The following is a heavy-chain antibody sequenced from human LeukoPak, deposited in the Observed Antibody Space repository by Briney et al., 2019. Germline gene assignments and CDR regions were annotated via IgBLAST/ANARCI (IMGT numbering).Heavy chain of an antibody. CDR2: INHSGST. Sequence: SETLSLTCAVYGGSFSGHYWSWIRQPPGKGLEWIGEINHSGSTKYNPSLKSRVTISVDTSKNQFSLKLSTVTAADTAVYYCARDGYSGNDGLWGQGTLVTVSS. J-gene: IGHJ4*02. CDR1: GGSFSGHY. CDR3: ARDGYSGNDGL. V-gene: IGHV4-34*01. D-gene: IGHD5-12*01.